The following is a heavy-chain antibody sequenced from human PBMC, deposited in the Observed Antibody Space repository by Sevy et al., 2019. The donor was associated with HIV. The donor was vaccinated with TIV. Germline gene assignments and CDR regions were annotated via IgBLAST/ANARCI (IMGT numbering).Heavy chain of an antibody. CDR2: MYHSGST. Sequence: SETLSLTCAVSGYSISSGFYWGWIRQPPGKGLEWIVLMYHSGSTYYNSSLQSRVTISVDTSKNQCSLELTSVTAADTAVYYCARLGIAVAGYFDYWGQGTLVTVSS. V-gene: IGHV4-38-2*01. J-gene: IGHJ4*02. D-gene: IGHD6-19*01. CDR1: GYSISSGFY. CDR3: ARLGIAVAGYFDY.